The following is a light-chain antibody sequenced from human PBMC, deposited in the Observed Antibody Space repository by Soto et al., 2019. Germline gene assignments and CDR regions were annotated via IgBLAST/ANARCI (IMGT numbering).Light chain of an antibody. J-gene: IGKJ2*01. CDR1: QSVTSSY. CDR3: QLYVSSGFT. CDR2: GAS. V-gene: IGKV3-20*01. Sequence: EIVSTQSPGTLSLSPGERTTLSCRASQSVTSSYLAWNQQKPGQAPRLLIHGASSRATGLPDRISGSGSGTDFALSISRLEPEDFAVYYCQLYVSSGFTFGQGTKLEI.